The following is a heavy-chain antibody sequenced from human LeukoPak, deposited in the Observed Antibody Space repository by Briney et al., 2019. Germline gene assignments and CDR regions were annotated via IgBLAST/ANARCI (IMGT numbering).Heavy chain of an antibody. J-gene: IGHJ3*02. CDR1: GGSFSGYY. V-gene: IGHV4-34*01. Sequence: KASETVSLTCAVYGGSFSGYYWSWIRQPPGKGLEWIGEINHSGSTNYNPSLKSRVTISVDTSKNQFSLKLSSVTAADTAVYYCARVTIFGVVPFDIWGQGTMVTVSS. D-gene: IGHD3-3*01. CDR3: ARVTIFGVVPFDI. CDR2: INHSGST.